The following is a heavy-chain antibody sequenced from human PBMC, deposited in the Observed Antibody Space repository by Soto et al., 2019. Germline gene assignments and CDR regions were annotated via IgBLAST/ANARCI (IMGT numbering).Heavy chain of an antibody. CDR2: IWYDGSNK. CDR1: GFTFSSYG. V-gene: IGHV3-33*01. J-gene: IGHJ4*02. D-gene: IGHD3-9*01. CDR3: ARFGDILTGYYKSGYFDY. Sequence: GGSLRLSCAASGFTFSSYGMHWVRQAPGKGLEWVAVIWYDGSNKYYADSVKGRFTISRDNSKNTLYLQMNSLRAEDTAVYYCARFGDILTGYYKSGYFDYWGQGTLVTVSS.